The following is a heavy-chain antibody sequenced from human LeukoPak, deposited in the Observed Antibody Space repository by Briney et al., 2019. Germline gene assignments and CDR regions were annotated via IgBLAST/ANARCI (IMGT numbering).Heavy chain of an antibody. J-gene: IGHJ5*02. D-gene: IGHD6-13*01. CDR1: GGSISSSSYY. V-gene: IGHV4-39*07. CDR3: ARDSGAAAGIDNWFDP. CDR2: IYYSGST. Sequence: PSQTLSLTCTVSGGSISSSSYYWGWIRQPPGKGLEWIGSIYYSGSTYYNPSLKSRVTISVDTSKNQFSLKLSSVTAADTAVYYCARDSGAAAGIDNWFDPWGQGTLVTVSS.